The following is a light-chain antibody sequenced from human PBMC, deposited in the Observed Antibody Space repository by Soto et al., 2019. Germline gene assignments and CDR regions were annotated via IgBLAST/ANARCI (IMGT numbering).Light chain of an antibody. V-gene: IGLV2-14*01. CDR2: DVS. CDR1: SSDVSGYNY. CDR3: SSYSSTSTQYV. Sequence: QSVLTQPASVSGSPGQSITISCTGTSSDVSGYNYVSWYQQHPGKAPKLMIFDVSNRPSGVSNRFSGSKSGNTASLTISGLQTEDEADYSCSSYSSTSTQYVFGSGTKLTVL. J-gene: IGLJ1*01.